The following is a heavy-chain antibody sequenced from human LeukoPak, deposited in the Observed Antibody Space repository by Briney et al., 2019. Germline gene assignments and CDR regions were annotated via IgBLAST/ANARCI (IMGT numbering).Heavy chain of an antibody. V-gene: IGHV3-21*04. D-gene: IGHD3-22*01. CDR3: AKEGYDSSLYYYYYGMDV. Sequence: GGSLRLSCAASGFTFSSYSMNWVRQAPGKGLEWVSSISSSSSYIYYADSVKGRFTISRDNAKNSLYLQMNSLRAEDTAVYYCAKEGYDSSLYYYYYGMDVWGQGTTVTVSS. J-gene: IGHJ6*02. CDR1: GFTFSSYS. CDR2: ISSSSSYI.